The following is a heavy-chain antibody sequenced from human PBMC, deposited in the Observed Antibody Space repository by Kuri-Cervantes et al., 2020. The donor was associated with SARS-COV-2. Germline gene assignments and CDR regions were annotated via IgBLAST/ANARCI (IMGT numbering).Heavy chain of an antibody. D-gene: IGHD2-21*02. CDR3: ATAVTTAAPFDS. CDR1: GFTFSSNA. V-gene: IGHV3-30*01. J-gene: IGHJ4*02. Sequence: LSLTCATSGFTFSSNALHWVRQAPGKGLEGVAGISYDGGNKDYADAVKGRFTISRDNSKNTVYVQVNNLRPEDTCVYYCATAVTTAAPFDSWGPGTLVTVSS. CDR2: ISYDGGNK.